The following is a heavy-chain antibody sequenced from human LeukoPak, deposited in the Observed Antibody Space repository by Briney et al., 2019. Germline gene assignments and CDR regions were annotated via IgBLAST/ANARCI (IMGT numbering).Heavy chain of an antibody. CDR1: GFTVSSNY. CDR3: ARDSDGSGSYYKPFDY. CDR2: IYSGGST. J-gene: IGHJ4*02. Sequence: GGSLRLSCAASGFTVSSNYMSWVRQAPGKGLEWVSVIYSGGSTYYADSVKGRFTISRDNSKNTLYLQMNSLRAEDTAVYYCARDSDGSGSYYKPFDYWGQGTLVTVSS. D-gene: IGHD3-10*01. V-gene: IGHV3-53*01.